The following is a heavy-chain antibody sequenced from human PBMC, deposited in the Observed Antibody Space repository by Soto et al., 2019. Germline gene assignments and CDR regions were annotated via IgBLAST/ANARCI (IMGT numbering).Heavy chain of an antibody. V-gene: IGHV3-23*01. CDR2: ISGTGEIT. CDR3: ATSQYLQLLLTD. D-gene: IGHD3-16*01. CDR1: EFTLNNHA. Sequence: EVQLLESGGGLVQPGGSLRLCCAASEFTLNNHAMSWVRQAPGKGLEWVSTISGTGEITYYADSVKGRFTVSRDKSKNTLFLQRNSLRVEDTAVYYCATSQYLQLLLTDWGQGTLVTVSS. J-gene: IGHJ4*02.